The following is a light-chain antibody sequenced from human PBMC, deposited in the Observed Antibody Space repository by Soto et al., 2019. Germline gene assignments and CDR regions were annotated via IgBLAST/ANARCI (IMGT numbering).Light chain of an antibody. CDR3: PQANSFPFP. Sequence: DIQMTQSPSSVSASVGDRVTITCRASQVFNNWLDWYQQKPGKAPNLLIYAASTLQTGVPSRFSGSGSGTDFTLTFNCLQPEDFATDYFPQANSFPFPFGPVNKVAIK. CDR2: AAS. V-gene: IGKV1-12*02. J-gene: IGKJ3*01. CDR1: QVFNNW.